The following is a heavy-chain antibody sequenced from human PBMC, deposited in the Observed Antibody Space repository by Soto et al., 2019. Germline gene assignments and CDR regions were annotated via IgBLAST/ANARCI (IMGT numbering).Heavy chain of an antibody. CDR2: IIPIFGTA. V-gene: IGHV1-69*12. J-gene: IGHJ6*02. CDR3: ARHGVLYDTAMIYYYYYGMDV. D-gene: IGHD5-18*01. Sequence: QVQLVQSGAEVKKPGSSVKVSCKASGGTFSSYAISWVRQAPGQGLEWMGGIIPIFGTANYAQKFQGRVTITADESTSTAYMELSSLRSEDTAVYYCARHGVLYDTAMIYYYYYGMDVWGQGTTVTVSS. CDR1: GGTFSSYA.